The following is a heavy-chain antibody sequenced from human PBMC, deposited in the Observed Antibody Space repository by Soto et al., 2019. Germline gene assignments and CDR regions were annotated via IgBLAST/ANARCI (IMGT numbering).Heavy chain of an antibody. CDR1: GFSFTDNW. D-gene: IGHD3-10*01. J-gene: IGHJ6*02. CDR2: VKSDGRGT. V-gene: IGHV3-74*01. Sequence: PGGSLTLSCAASGFSFTDNWMHWVRQVPGKGLVWVSRVKSDGRGTIYADSVKGRFTASRDSAKNTLYPQMHSPRAADTAVYYCVREIPEPIRRYYYNVPGLDAWGQGTTVTVSS. CDR3: VREIPEPIRRYYYNVPGLDA.